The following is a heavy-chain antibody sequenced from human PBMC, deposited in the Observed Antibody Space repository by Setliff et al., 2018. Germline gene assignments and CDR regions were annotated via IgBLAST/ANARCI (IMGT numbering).Heavy chain of an antibody. D-gene: IGHD1-26*01. V-gene: IGHV4-61*09. CDR1: GGPISSGSYY. J-gene: IGHJ4*02. CDR3: ARDWEQRGYYFDY. Sequence: SETLSLTCSVSGGPISSGSYYWTWIRQPAGKGLEWIGHIYTSGTTKYNPSLKSRVTISVDASKNQFFLKLTSVTAADTAVYYCARDWEQRGYYFDYWGQGTLVTVSS. CDR2: IYTSGTT.